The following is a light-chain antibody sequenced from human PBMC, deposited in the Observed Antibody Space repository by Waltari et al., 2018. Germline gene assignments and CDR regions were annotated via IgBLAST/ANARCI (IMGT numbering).Light chain of an antibody. Sequence: QSVLTQPPSASATPGQRVTISCSGGSSNIGSDYVYWYHQLPGTAPKLIIYRDNERPSGVPDRFSGSKSGTSASLAISGLQSEDEADYYCAAWHNSRNGWVFGGGTKLTVL. V-gene: IGLV1-47*01. CDR1: SSNIGSDY. J-gene: IGLJ3*02. CDR2: RDN. CDR3: AAWHNSRNGWV.